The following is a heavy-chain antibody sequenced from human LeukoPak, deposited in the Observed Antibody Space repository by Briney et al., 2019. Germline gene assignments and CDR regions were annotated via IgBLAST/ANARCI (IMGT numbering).Heavy chain of an antibody. Sequence: SGGSLRLSCAASGFTFSSYAMSWVRQAPGKGLEWVSGISSSGGSTYYADSVKGHFTVSRDNSKNTLYLQMDSLRAEDTAVYYCAKGGLWFGNNWFDPWGQGTLVTVSS. V-gene: IGHV3-23*01. CDR3: AKGGLWFGNNWFDP. CDR1: GFTFSSYA. J-gene: IGHJ5*02. CDR2: ISSSGGST. D-gene: IGHD3-10*01.